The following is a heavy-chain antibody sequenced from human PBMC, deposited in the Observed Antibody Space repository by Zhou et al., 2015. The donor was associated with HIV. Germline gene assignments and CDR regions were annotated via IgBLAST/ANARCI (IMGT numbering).Heavy chain of an antibody. CDR1: GGTFSSYA. J-gene: IGHJ5*02. Sequence: QVQLVQSGAEVKKPGSSVKVSCKASGGTFSSYAISWVRQAPGQGLEWMGGIIPIFGTVNYAQKFQGRVTITADESTSTAYMELSSLRSEDTAVYYCARDRRAAGTGPWWFDPWGQGTLVTVSS. CDR2: IIPIFGTV. D-gene: IGHD6-13*01. CDR3: ARDRRAAGTGPWWFDP. V-gene: IGHV1-69*01.